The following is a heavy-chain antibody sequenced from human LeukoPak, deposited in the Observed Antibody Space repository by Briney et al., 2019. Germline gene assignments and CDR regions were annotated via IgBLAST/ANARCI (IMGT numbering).Heavy chain of an antibody. CDR3: ARDNNNGFDY. V-gene: IGHV3-11*04. CDR2: ITSSGTTR. D-gene: IGHD1/OR15-1a*01. CDR1: GFTFSTYY. J-gene: IGHJ4*02. Sequence: PGGSLRLSCAASGFTFSTYYMSWIRQAPGKGLEWLSYITSSGTTRDYADSVKGRFTISRYNAKNSLYLQMNSLRAEDTAVYYCARDNNNGFDYWGQGILVTVSS.